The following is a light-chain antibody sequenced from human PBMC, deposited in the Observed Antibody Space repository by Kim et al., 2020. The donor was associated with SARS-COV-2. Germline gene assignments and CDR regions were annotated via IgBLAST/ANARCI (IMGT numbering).Light chain of an antibody. Sequence: SASVRDSVTIPCRASQDIGKFLAWYQQKPGKVPRVLIYAASALHSGVPSRFSGSGSGTDFTLTISSLQPEDVGSYYCLKYNSAPWTFGHGTKLEI. V-gene: IGKV1-27*01. CDR3: LKYNSAPWT. CDR1: QDIGKF. J-gene: IGKJ1*01. CDR2: AAS.